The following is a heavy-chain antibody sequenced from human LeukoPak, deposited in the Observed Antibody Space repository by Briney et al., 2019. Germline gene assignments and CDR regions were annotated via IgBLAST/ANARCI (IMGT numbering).Heavy chain of an antibody. CDR3: ARSQQWLYLVDY. V-gene: IGHV1-46*01. J-gene: IGHJ4*02. CDR2: INPSGGST. Sequence: GASVKVSCKASGYTFTSYYMHWVRQAPGQGLEWMGIINPSGGSTSYAQKLQGRVTMTTDTSTNTAYMELRSLRSDDTAMYYCARSQQWLYLVDYWGQGTLVTVSS. D-gene: IGHD6-19*01. CDR1: GYTFTSYY.